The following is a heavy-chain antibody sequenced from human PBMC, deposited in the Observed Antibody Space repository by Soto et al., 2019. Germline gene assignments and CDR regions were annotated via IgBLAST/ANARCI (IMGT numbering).Heavy chain of an antibody. CDR3: ARAYDFWSGSLPLPGGFQGPYYYGMDV. D-gene: IGHD3-3*01. Sequence: GGSLRFSCAASGFTFSSYSMNWVRQAPGKGLEWVSSISSSSSYIYYADSVKGRFTISRDNAKNSLYLQMNSLRAEDTAVYYCARAYDFWSGSLPLPGGFQGPYYYGMDVWGQGTTVTVSS. CDR2: ISSSSSYI. V-gene: IGHV3-21*01. J-gene: IGHJ6*02. CDR1: GFTFSSYS.